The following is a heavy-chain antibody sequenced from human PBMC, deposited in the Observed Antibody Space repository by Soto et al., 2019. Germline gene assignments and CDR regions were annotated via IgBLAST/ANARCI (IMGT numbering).Heavy chain of an antibody. CDR3: AKCPVVPAARGYYFDY. CDR2: ISGSGGST. Sequence: GGSLRLSCAASGFTFSSYAMSWVRQAPGKGLEWVSAISGSGGSTYYADSVKGRFTISRDNSKNTLYLQMNSLRAEDTAVYYCAKCPVVPAARGYYFDYWGQGTLVTVSS. D-gene: IGHD2-2*01. J-gene: IGHJ4*02. CDR1: GFTFSSYA. V-gene: IGHV3-23*01.